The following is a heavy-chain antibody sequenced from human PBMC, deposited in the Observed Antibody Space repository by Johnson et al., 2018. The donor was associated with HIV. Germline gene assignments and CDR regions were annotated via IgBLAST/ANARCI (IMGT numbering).Heavy chain of an antibody. CDR2: ISYDGSNK. J-gene: IGHJ3*02. CDR1: GVTFSSHA. Sequence: QMQLVESGGGVVQPGRSLRLSCAASGVTFSSHAMHWVRQAPGKGLDWVTVISYDGSNKYYADSVKGRFTISRDNSKNTLHLQMNSLRPEDTAVYYCAREGDYGDYEGSDAFDIWGQGTMVTVSS. V-gene: IGHV3-30-3*01. D-gene: IGHD4-17*01. CDR3: AREGDYGDYEGSDAFDI.